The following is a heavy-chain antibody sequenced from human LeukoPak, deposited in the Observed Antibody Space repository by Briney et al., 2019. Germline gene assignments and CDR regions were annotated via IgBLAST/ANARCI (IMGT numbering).Heavy chain of an antibody. J-gene: IGHJ6*02. CDR1: GFTFSSHA. CDR3: ARDWDIILMGHGMDV. CDR2: IGGAAGSR. V-gene: IGHV3-23*01. D-gene: IGHD1-26*01. Sequence: GGSLRLSCAASGFTFSSHAMTWVRQAPGKGLEWVSTIGGAAGSRNFADSVRGRFTISRDNSNNTLFLHMTNLRAEDTAVYYCARDWDIILMGHGMDVWGQGTTVTVSS.